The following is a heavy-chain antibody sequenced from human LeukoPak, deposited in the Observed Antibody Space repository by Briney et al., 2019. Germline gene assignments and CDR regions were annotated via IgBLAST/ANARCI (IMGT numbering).Heavy chain of an antibody. CDR1: GFTVYTNY. CDR2: IYTDGTT. J-gene: IGHJ3*01. D-gene: IGHD3-22*01. Sequence: GGSLRLSCAASGFTVYTNYMTWVRQPPGKGLEWVSVIYTDGTTNYAGSVKGRFTVSRDISKNTLFLQMNGLRAEDTAMYFCAKDVTAYYYDSSGYQAYAFDLWGQGTMVTVSS. V-gene: IGHV3-66*01. CDR3: AKDVTAYYYDSSGYQAYAFDL.